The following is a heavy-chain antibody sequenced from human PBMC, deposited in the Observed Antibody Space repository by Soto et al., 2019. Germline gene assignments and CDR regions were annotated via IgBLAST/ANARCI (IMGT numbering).Heavy chain of an antibody. CDR3: ARVPDR. CDR1: GGSISSYY. Sequence: SETLSLTCTVSGGSISSYYWSWIRQPPGKGLEWIGYIYYSGSTYYNPSLKSRVTISVDTSKNQFSLKLSSVTAADTAVYYCARVPDRWGQGTLVTV. CDR2: IYYSGST. V-gene: IGHV4-59*08. J-gene: IGHJ5*02. D-gene: IGHD2-2*01.